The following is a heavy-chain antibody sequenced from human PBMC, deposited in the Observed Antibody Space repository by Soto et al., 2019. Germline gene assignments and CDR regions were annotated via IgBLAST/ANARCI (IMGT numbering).Heavy chain of an antibody. CDR2: IYYTRNT. J-gene: IGHJ4*02. V-gene: IGHV4-39*01. Sequence: QLQLQESGPGLVKPSETLSLTCTVSGGSISSGSFYWGWIRQPPGKGLGWIGSIYYTRNTYYNPSLKSRVTISVDSSKNQFSLKLSSVTAADTAVYYCARHWEQWLGYIDYWGQGTLVAVSS. CDR1: GGSISSGSFY. CDR3: ARHWEQWLGYIDY. D-gene: IGHD6-19*01.